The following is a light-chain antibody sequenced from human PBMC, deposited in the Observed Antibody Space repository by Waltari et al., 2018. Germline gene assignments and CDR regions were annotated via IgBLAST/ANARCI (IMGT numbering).Light chain of an antibody. CDR1: ALPKQY. CDR3: QSTDSSGTDVV. CDR2: NDR. Sequence: SYKLTQAPSVSVSPGQTARITCSGDALPKQYVHWYQHKAGQAPVILIFNDREGPSGIPGRFSGSSSGAVVTLTITGAQAEDEADYYCQSTDSSGTDVVFGGGTRLNVL. V-gene: IGLV3-25*03. J-gene: IGLJ2*01.